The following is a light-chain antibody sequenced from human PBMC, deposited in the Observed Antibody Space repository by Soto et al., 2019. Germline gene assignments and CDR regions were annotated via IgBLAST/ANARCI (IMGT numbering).Light chain of an antibody. CDR1: SSDVGAYNY. CDR2: EVN. J-gene: IGLJ1*01. Sequence: QSALTQPRSVSGSPGQSVTISCTGTSSDVGAYNYVSWYQHHPGKAPKLIIYEVNNRPSGVSNRFSGSKSGSTASLTISGLQAEDEADYYCSSYTSISTYVFGTGTKLTVL. V-gene: IGLV2-14*01. CDR3: SSYTSISTYV.